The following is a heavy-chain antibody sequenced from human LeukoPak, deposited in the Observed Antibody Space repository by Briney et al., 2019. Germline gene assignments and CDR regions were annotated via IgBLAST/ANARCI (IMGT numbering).Heavy chain of an antibody. CDR3: AREGRLADTVDY. CDR1: GGSISSGGYY. V-gene: IGHV4-30-2*01. Sequence: PSETLSLTCTVSGGSISSGGYYWSWIRQPPGKGLEWIGYIYHSGSTYYNPSLKSRVTISVDKSKNQFSLRLSSVTAADTAVYYCAREGRLADTVDYWGQGTLVTVSS. CDR2: IYHSGST. D-gene: IGHD2-15*01. J-gene: IGHJ4*02.